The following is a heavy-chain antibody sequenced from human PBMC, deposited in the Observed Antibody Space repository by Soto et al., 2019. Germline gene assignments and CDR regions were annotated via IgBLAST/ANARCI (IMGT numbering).Heavy chain of an antibody. CDR3: ATEPEDLTPQFDY. CDR2: ISSTTNYI. Sequence: GGSLRLSCAASGFTFTRYSMNWVRQAPGKGLEWVSSISSTTNYIYYGDSMKGRFTISRDNAKNSLYLEMNRLRAEDTAVYYCATEPEDLTPQFDYRGQRTLVTVSP. V-gene: IGHV3-21*06. CDR1: GFTFTRYS. J-gene: IGHJ4*02.